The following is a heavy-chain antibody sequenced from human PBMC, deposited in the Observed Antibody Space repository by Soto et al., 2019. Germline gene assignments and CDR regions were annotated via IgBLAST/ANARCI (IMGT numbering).Heavy chain of an antibody. V-gene: IGHV1-46*01. Sequence: ASVKVSCKASGYTFTSYFMHWVRQAPGQGLEWVGIINPSGGSTSYAQKFQGRVTMTRDTSTSTVYMELSSLRSEDTAVYYCARDGGYRNWFDPWGQGTLVTVSS. J-gene: IGHJ5*02. D-gene: IGHD3-22*01. CDR1: GYTFTSYF. CDR3: ARDGGYRNWFDP. CDR2: INPSGGST.